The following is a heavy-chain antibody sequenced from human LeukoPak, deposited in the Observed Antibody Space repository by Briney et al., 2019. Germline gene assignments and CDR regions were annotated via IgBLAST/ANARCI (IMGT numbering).Heavy chain of an antibody. J-gene: IGHJ4*02. V-gene: IGHV1-2*02. D-gene: IGHD3-22*01. CDR3: ARAGVIYYDSSGYYFDY. CDR2: INPNSGST. CDR1: GYTFTGYD. Sequence: ASVKVSCKASGYTFTGYDMHWVRQAPGQGLEWMGWINPNSGSTNYAQKFQGRVTMTRDTSISTAYMELSRLRSDDTAVYYCARAGVIYYDSSGYYFDYWGQGTLVTVSS.